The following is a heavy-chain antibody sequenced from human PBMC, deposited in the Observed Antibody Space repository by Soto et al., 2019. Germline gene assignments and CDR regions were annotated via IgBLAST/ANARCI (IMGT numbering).Heavy chain of an antibody. CDR2: IYYSGST. CDR1: GGSISSSSYY. J-gene: IGHJ5*02. Sequence: PSETLSLTCTVSGGSISSSSYYWGWIRQPPGKGLEWIGSIYYSGSTYYNPSLKSRVTISVDPSKNQFSLKLISVTAADTAVYYCARLDFSRIVVVPAAINGNWFDPWGQGTLVTVSS. CDR3: ARLDFSRIVVVPAAINGNWFDP. D-gene: IGHD2-2*02. V-gene: IGHV4-39*01.